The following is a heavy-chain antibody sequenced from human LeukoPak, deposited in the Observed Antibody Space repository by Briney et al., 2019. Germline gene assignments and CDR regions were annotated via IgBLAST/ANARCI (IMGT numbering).Heavy chain of an antibody. J-gene: IGHJ3*02. Sequence: SETLSLTCTVSGGSISSSSYYWGWIRQPPGKGLEWIGSIYYSGSTYYNPSLKSRVTISVDTSKNQFSLKLSSVTAADTAVYYCARHLSWYNAFDIWGQGTMVTVSS. D-gene: IGHD6-13*01. CDR3: ARHLSWYNAFDI. CDR2: IYYSGST. V-gene: IGHV4-39*01. CDR1: GGSISSSSYY.